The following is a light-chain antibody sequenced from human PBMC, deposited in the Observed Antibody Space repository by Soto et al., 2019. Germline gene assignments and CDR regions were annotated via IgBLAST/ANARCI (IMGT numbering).Light chain of an antibody. CDR3: CSYAGNDAWV. CDR2: YVS. Sequence: QSALTQPRSVSGSLGHSVTISCTGTNRDVCDYNYVSWYRQYPGKAPKLIIYYVSRRPSGVPDRFSGSKSGNTASLTISGLQAEDEADYHCCSYAGNDAWVFGGGTKLTVL. V-gene: IGLV2-11*01. J-gene: IGLJ3*02. CDR1: NRDVCDYNY.